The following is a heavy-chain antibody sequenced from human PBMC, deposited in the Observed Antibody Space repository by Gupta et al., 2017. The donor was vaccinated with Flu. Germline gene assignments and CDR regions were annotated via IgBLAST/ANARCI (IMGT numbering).Heavy chain of an antibody. CDR2: ISSSGDTI. CDR1: GFTFSRYN. D-gene: IGHD4-17*01. J-gene: IGHJ4*02. CDR3: AREDSDRRVTTSFDY. Sequence: EVPLVESGGGLVQPGGSLRLSCAASGFTFSRYNINWFREAPGKGMEWVSYISSSGDTIYYADSVKGRFTISRDNAKNSLYLQMSSLRDEDTAVYYCAREDSDRRVTTSFDYWGQGTLVTVSS. V-gene: IGHV3-48*02.